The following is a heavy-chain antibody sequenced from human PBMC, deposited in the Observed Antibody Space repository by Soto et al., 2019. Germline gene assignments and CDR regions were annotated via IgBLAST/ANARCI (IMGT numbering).Heavy chain of an antibody. V-gene: IGHV3-23*01. Sequence: EVQLLESGGGLVQPGGSLRLSCAASGFTFSSYAMSWVRQAPGKGLEWVSAISGSGGSTYYADSVKGRFTISRDNSKNTLYLKMNRLRAEDTAVYYCAKDQITIFGVVSIYYYYGMDVWGQGTTVTVSS. CDR3: AKDQITIFGVVSIYYYYGMDV. CDR1: GFTFSSYA. J-gene: IGHJ6*02. D-gene: IGHD3-3*01. CDR2: ISGSGGST.